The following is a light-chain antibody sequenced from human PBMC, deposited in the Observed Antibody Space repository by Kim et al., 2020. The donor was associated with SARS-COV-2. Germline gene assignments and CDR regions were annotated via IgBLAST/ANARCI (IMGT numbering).Light chain of an antibody. CDR3: QQRSKWPHALT. CDR1: PCVRSF. Sequence: PGERATLSCRASPCVRSFLAWYQRKPGQAPRLLSYDASNRATGVPARFSGSGSGTYFTHTIRSLEPEEFVVYDGQQRSKWPHALTFGGGTKVDIK. V-gene: IGKV3-11*01. J-gene: IGKJ4*01. CDR2: DAS.